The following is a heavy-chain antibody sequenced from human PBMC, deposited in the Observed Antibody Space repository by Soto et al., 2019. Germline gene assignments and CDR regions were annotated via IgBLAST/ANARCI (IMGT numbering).Heavy chain of an antibody. CDR2: IYHSGST. D-gene: IGHD1-7*01. J-gene: IGHJ4*02. CDR1: GGSISSGGYS. CDR3: ARNLGYFDY. Sequence: SETLSLTCAVSGGSISSGGYSWSWIRQPPGKGLEWIGYIYHSGSTYYNPSLKSRVTISVDRSKNQFSLKLSSVTAADTAVHYCARNLGYFDYWGQGTLVTVSS. V-gene: IGHV4-30-2*01.